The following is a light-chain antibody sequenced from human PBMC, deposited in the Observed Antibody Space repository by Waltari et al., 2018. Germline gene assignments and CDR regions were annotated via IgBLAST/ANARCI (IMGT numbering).Light chain of an antibody. J-gene: IGLJ2*01. CDR2: EGS. V-gene: IGLV2-23*03. Sequence: QSALTQPASVSGSPGQPITISCTGTSSAVGSYNIVSWYQQHPGKAPKLMIYEGSKRPSGVSNRFSGSKSGNTASLTISGLQAEDEADYYCCSYAGSSTFVVFGGGTKLTVL. CDR1: SSAVGSYNI. CDR3: CSYAGSSTFVV.